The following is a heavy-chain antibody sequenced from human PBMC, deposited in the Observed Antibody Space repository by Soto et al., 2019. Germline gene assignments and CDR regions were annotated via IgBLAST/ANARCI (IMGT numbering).Heavy chain of an antibody. J-gene: IGHJ4*02. CDR3: TRQTPSFWRVYYPPPFDY. Sequence: GGSLRLSCAASGFTFSGSAMHWVRQASGKGLEWVGRIRSKANSYATAYAASVKGRFTISRDDSKNTAYLQMNSLKTEDTAVYNFTRQTPSFWRVYYPPPFDYGARGTLFTVSS. CDR2: IRSKANSYAT. D-gene: IGHD3-3*01. V-gene: IGHV3-73*01. CDR1: GFTFSGSA.